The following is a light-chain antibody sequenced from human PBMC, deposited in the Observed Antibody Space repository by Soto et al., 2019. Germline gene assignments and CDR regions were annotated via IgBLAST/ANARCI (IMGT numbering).Light chain of an antibody. CDR2: EVS. V-gene: IGLV2-14*01. CDR1: SSDVGAYNF. J-gene: IGLJ2*01. CDR3: SSYTISNTRI. Sequence: QSVLTQPASVSGSPGQSITISCTGTSSDVGAYNFVSWYQHYPGKTPKLIIYEVSHRPSGVSNRFSGSKSDNTASLTIFGLQAEDEADYYCSSYTISNTRIFGGGTKVTVL.